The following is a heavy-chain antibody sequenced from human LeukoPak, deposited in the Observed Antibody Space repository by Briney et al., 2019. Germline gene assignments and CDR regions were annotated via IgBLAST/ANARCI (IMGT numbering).Heavy chain of an antibody. CDR1: GGSMSNYY. D-gene: IGHD6-19*01. CDR3: ARLSGPSGGPVSFFGLDV. V-gene: IGHV4-59*08. CDR2: IYYRGDI. J-gene: IGHJ6*02. Sequence: SSETLSLTCIVSGGSMSNYYWSWIRQPPGKGLEWIGHIYYRGDIKYNPSLKSRVTISVDTSNQQFSLRLTSVSAADTAVYFCARLSGPSGGPVSFFGLDVWGQGTAVTVPS.